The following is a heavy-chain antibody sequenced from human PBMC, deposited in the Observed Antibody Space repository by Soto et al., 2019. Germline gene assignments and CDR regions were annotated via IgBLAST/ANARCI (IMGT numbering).Heavy chain of an antibody. J-gene: IGHJ4*02. CDR3: AHRTGYGALFDY. CDR2: IYWDDDK. Sequence: QITLKESGPTLVKPTQTLTLTCTFSGFSLGTSGVSVGWVRQPPGRALEWLALIYWDDDKHYSPSLKSRLTITHAPSTNQLGLTLTSMDPVDTATYYCAHRTGYGALFDYWGQGTLVTVSS. V-gene: IGHV2-5*02. D-gene: IGHD4-17*01. CDR1: GFSLGTSGVS.